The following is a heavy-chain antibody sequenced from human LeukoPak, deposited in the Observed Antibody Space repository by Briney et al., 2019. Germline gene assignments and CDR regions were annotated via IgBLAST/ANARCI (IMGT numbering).Heavy chain of an antibody. J-gene: IGHJ5*02. Sequence: PGGSLRLSCAASGFSFSSYWMSWVRQAQGKGLEWVANIKQVGSEKYYVDSVKGRFTISRDNAKNSLYLQMNSLRAEDTVVYYCARDDCSSISCYHNWFDPWGQGTLVTVSS. CDR3: ARDDCSSISCYHNWFDP. V-gene: IGHV3-7*01. D-gene: IGHD2-2*01. CDR1: GFSFSSYW. CDR2: IKQVGSEK.